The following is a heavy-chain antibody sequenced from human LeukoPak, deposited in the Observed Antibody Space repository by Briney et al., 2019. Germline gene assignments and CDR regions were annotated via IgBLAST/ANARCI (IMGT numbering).Heavy chain of an antibody. Sequence: PGGSLRLSCAASGFTVSNAWMSWVRQASGKGLEWVGRIKSKTDGGTTDYAAPVKGRFTISRDDSKNTLYLQMNSLKTEDTAVYYCTTGRHIWGIGGYNWGQGTLVTVSS. V-gene: IGHV3-15*01. CDR2: IKSKTDGGTT. D-gene: IGHD3-16*01. J-gene: IGHJ4*02. CDR1: GFTVSNAW. CDR3: TTGRHIWGIGGYN.